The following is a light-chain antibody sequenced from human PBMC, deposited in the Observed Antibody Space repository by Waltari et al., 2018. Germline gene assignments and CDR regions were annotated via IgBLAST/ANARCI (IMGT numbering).Light chain of an antibody. J-gene: IGKJ2*01. V-gene: IGKV3-11*01. CDR3: QQRSNWPHT. Sequence: EIVLTQSPATLSLSPGERATLSCRASQSVSYYLAWYQQKPGQAPRLLIYAASNRATGIPASFSGSGSGTDFTLSVSSLEPEDFAVYYCQQRSNWPHTFGQGTKLEIK. CDR1: QSVSYY. CDR2: AAS.